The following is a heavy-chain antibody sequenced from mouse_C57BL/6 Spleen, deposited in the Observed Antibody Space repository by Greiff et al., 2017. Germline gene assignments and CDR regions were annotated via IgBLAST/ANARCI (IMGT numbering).Heavy chain of an antibody. CDR2: ISCSGST. J-gene: IGHJ4*01. CDR3: ARFPYPYAMDY. V-gene: IGHV3-8*01. CDR1: GYSITSDY. Sequence: EVKVVESGPGLAKPSQTLSLTCSVTGYSITSDYWNWFRKFPGSKLEYMGYISCSGSTYYKPSLKSRISITQDTSKNQYYLQLNSVTTEDTATYYCARFPYPYAMDYWGQGTSVTVSS. D-gene: IGHD6-5*01.